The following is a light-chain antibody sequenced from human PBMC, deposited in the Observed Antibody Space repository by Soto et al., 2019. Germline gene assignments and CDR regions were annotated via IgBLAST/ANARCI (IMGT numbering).Light chain of an antibody. J-gene: IGLJ2*01. V-gene: IGLV2-14*03. Sequence: QSALTQVASVSGSPGQSITISCTGTSRDVGAYNYVSWYQQHPGKVPKLMIYNVDYRPSGVSSRFSGSKSGNTASLTISGLQAEDEANYYCSSYTSSNTVVFGGGTKLTVL. CDR3: SSYTSSNTVV. CDR2: NVD. CDR1: SRDVGAYNY.